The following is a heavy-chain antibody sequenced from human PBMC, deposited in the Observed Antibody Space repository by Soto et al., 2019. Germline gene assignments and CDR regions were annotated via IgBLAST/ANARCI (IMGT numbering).Heavy chain of an antibody. Sequence: EVQLVESGGGLVQPGGSLRLSCAASGFTFTDYWMSWVRQAPGKGLEWVANIKQDESERYYVDSVKGRFTISRDNAKNSLFLQMDSLRAEDTAVYYCARPLHGYSYGADCWGQGTLVTVSS. D-gene: IGHD5-18*01. J-gene: IGHJ4*02. CDR3: ARPLHGYSYGADC. V-gene: IGHV3-7*01. CDR1: GFTFTDYW. CDR2: IKQDESER.